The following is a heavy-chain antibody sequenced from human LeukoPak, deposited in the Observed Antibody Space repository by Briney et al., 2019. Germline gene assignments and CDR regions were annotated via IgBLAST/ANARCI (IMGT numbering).Heavy chain of an antibody. CDR3: ARLSPAALVRWLDP. CDR1: GGSISNYH. D-gene: IGHD2-2*01. CDR2: IYYTGST. V-gene: IGHV4-59*08. Sequence: PSETLSLTCTVSGGSISNYHWSWIRQPPGKGLEWIGYIYYTGSTSYNPSLKSRVTISLDTSKNQFSLKLNSATAADTALYYCARLSPAALVRWLDPWGQGTLVTVSS. J-gene: IGHJ5*02.